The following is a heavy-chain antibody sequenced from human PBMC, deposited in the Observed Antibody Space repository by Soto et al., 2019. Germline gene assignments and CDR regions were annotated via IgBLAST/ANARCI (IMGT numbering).Heavy chain of an antibody. Sequence: GGSLRLSCAASGFTFSSYAMHWGRQAPGKGLEWVAVISYDGSNKKYADSVKGRFTISRDNSKNTLYLQMDSLRTEDTAVYYCGRLIAGGTYHGMDVWGQGTTVTFSS. J-gene: IGHJ6*02. CDR1: GFTFSSYA. CDR2: ISYDGSNK. CDR3: GRLIAGGTYHGMDV. D-gene: IGHD3-16*02. V-gene: IGHV3-30-3*01.